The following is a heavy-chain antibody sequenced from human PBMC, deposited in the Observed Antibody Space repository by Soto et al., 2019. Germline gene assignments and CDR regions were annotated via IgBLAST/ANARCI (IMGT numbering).Heavy chain of an antibody. CDR1: GYTFTSYY. D-gene: IGHD3-16*01. Sequence: ASVKVSCKASGYTFTSYYMHWVRQAPGQGIERMGIINPSGGSTSYAQKFQGRVTMTRDTSTSTVYMELSSLRSEDTAVYYCARSSAHLGAIWGLVSDAFDIWCQWSMVTVSS. CDR2: INPSGGST. V-gene: IGHV1-46*03. CDR3: ARSSAHLGAIWGLVSDAFDI. J-gene: IGHJ3*02.